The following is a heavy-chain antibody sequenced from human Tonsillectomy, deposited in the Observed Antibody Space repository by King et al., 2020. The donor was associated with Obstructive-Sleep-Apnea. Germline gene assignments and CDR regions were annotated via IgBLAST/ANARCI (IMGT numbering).Heavy chain of an antibody. J-gene: IGHJ4*01. CDR3: SRDPPADGVR. Sequence: VQLVESGGGLVQPGRSLRLSCTASGFTFDNYAVSWFRQASGKGLEWVGFIRGKVYGGTTEYAASVEGRFTISRDDSKSIAYLQMNNLKTEDTAMYYCSRDPPADGVRWGHGTLVTVSS. D-gene: IGHD3-10*01. CDR1: GFTFDNYA. V-gene: IGHV3-49*03. CDR2: IRGKVYGGTT.